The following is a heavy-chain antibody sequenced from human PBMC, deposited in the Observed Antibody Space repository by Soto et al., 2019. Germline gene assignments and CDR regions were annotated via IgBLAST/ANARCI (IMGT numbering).Heavy chain of an antibody. Sequence: QVQLVESGGGLVKPGGSLRLSCAASGFTFSDYYMSWIRQAPGKGLEWVSYISSSSSYTNYADSVKGRFTISRDNAEXXLXMQMNSLRAEDTAVYYCARVVHYYGSGSYYGPYFDYWGQGTLVTVSS. V-gene: IGHV3-11*05. J-gene: IGHJ4*02. CDR2: ISSSSSYT. D-gene: IGHD3-10*01. CDR1: GFTFSDYY. CDR3: ARVVHYYGSGSYYGPYFDY.